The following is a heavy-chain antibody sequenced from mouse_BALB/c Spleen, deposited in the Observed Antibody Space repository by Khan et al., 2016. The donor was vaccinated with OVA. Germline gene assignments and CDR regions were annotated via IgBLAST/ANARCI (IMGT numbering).Heavy chain of an antibody. Sequence: QVQLKQSGPGLVAPSQSLPITCTVSGFSLSRYNIHWVRQPPGKGLEWLGMIWGGGGTDYNSTLKSRLGISKDNSKSQVFLKMNSLQTDDSAMYYCARAYYRYDGYYAMDYWGQGTSVTVSS. J-gene: IGHJ4*01. CDR2: IWGGGGT. V-gene: IGHV2-6-4*01. CDR3: ARAYYRYDGYYAMDY. CDR1: GFSLSRYN. D-gene: IGHD2-14*01.